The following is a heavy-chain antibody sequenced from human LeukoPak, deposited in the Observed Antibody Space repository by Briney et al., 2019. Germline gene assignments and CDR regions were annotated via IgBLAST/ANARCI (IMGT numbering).Heavy chain of an antibody. CDR1: GRTFSSYA. J-gene: IGHJ4*02. V-gene: IGHV1-69*05. CDR3: ARAGEQIGYYFDY. D-gene: IGHD4-17*01. CDR2: IIPIFGTA. Sequence: SVKVSCKASGRTFSSYAISWVRQAPGHGLEWMGGIIPIFGTANYAQKFQGRVTITTDESRSTAYMERSSLRSEDTAVYYCARAGEQIGYYFDYWGQGTLVTVSS.